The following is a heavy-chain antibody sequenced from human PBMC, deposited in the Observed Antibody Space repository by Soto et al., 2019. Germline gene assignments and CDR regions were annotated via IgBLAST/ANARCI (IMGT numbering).Heavy chain of an antibody. CDR2: ISYDGSNK. J-gene: IGHJ6*02. CDR1: GFTFISYA. V-gene: IGHV3-30-3*01. Sequence: GGALRVCCAASGFTFISYAMHWVSQAPGKGLEWVAVISYDGSNKYYADSVKGRFTISRDNSKNTLYLQMNSLRAEDTAVYYCARDGGRGYYDFWSGYCSDCYYGMDVWGQGTTVTVSS. D-gene: IGHD3-3*01. CDR3: ARDGGRGYYDFWSGYCSDCYYGMDV.